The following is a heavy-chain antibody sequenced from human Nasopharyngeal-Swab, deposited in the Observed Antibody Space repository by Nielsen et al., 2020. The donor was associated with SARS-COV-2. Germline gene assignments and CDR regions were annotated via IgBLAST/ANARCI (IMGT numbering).Heavy chain of an antibody. V-gene: IGHV5-51*01. CDR1: GYSFTSYW. D-gene: IGHD6-19*01. CDR2: IYPGDSDT. J-gene: IGHJ4*02. CDR3: ARQSSGWYPDDY. Sequence: VESLMISCQGSGYSFTSYWFGWVRQIPGKGLEWMGIIYPGDSDTRYSPSFQGQVTISADKSISTAYLQWSSLKASDTAMYYCARQSSGWYPDDYWGQGTLVTVSS.